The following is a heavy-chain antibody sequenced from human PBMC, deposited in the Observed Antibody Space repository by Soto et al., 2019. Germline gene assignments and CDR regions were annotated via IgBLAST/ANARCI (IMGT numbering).Heavy chain of an antibody. CDR2: INWSGGST. CDR3: AKEGISRKLDFDY. Sequence: GGSLRLSCAASGFTFDYYDMTWVRQAPGKGLEWVSAINWSGGSTGYADSVKGRFTISRDNSKNTLHLQMNSLRAEDTAVYYCAKEGISRKLDFDYWGQGTLVTVS. CDR1: GFTFDYYD. J-gene: IGHJ4*02. V-gene: IGHV3-23*01.